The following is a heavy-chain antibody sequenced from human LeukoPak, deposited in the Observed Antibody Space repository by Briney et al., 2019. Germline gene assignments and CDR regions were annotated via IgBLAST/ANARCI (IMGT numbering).Heavy chain of an antibody. CDR2: IYYSGST. J-gene: IGHJ4*02. V-gene: IGHV4-59*08. CDR1: GGSISSYY. CDR3: ARSPSIAAAGFDY. D-gene: IGHD6-13*01. Sequence: SETLSLTCTVSGGSISSYYWSWIRQPPGKGLEWIGYIYYSGSTNYNPSLKGRVTISVDTSKNQFSLKLSSVTAADAAVYYCARSPSIAAAGFDYWGQGTLVTVSS.